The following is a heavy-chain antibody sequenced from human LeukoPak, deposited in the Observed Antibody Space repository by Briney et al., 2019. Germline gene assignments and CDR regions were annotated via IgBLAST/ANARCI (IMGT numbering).Heavy chain of an antibody. V-gene: IGHV3-23*01. CDR2: ISASGSGT. CDR1: GFSLSPYA. J-gene: IGHJ2*01. CDR3: AKDKLHTWYFDL. Sequence: GGSLRLSCTASGFSLSPYAMTWVRQAPGKGLESVSAISASGSGTDYAESVKGRFTISRDDTKNMLYLEMNSLRAEDAALYYCAKDKLHTWYFDLWGRGTLVTVSS. D-gene: IGHD4-23*01.